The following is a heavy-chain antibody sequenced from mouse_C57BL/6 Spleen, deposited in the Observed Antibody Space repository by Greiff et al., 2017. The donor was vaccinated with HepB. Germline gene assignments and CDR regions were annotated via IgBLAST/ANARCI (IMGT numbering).Heavy chain of an antibody. CDR2: INPYNGGT. Sequence: VQLQQSGPVLVKPGASVKMSCKASGYTFTDYYMNWVKQSHGKSLEWIGVINPYNGGTSYNQKFKGKATLTVDKSSSTAYMELNSLTSEDSAVYYCARRFTTVVATEWYFDVWGTGTTVTVSS. CDR1: GYTFTDYY. CDR3: ARRFTTVVATEWYFDV. J-gene: IGHJ1*03. D-gene: IGHD1-1*01. V-gene: IGHV1-19*01.